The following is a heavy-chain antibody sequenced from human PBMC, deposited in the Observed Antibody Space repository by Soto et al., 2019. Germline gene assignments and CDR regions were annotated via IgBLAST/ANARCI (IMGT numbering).Heavy chain of an antibody. CDR2: ISGYNGDT. Sequence: QGQLVQSGPEVKKPGASVKVSCKTSGYTFSRYGISWVRQAPGQGLEWMGWISGYNGDTNYAQKVQGRVTMTIDTSTYTAYMKLRSLNSDDTDIYYCARNGHPPYYYYGMDVWGQGTTVTVSS. V-gene: IGHV1-18*01. J-gene: IGHJ6*02. CDR1: GYTFSRYG. CDR3: ARNGHPPYYYYGMDV. D-gene: IGHD2-8*01.